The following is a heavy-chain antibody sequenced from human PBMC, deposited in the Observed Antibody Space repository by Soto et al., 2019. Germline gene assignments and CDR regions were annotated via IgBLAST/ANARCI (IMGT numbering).Heavy chain of an antibody. V-gene: IGHV3-7*01. Sequence: VQLVESGGGLVQPGESLRLSCTASGLTFSISWMTWVRQAPGEGLEWMSKINPAGNVQHYADSVKERFTISRDNAKNSPFLQMSGLRVDDTAVYCCATANTPHAFDMWGQGTMVTVSS. J-gene: IGHJ3*02. CDR3: ATANTPHAFDM. CDR1: GLTFSISW. CDR2: INPAGNVQ.